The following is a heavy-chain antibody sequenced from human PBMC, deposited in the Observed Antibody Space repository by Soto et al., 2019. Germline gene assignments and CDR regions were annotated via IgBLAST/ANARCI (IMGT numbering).Heavy chain of an antibody. CDR3: ARDQSGYNHWGDD. CDR2: IWDDGGYI. J-gene: IGHJ4*02. CDR1: GFPFSNYG. Sequence: QVQLVESGGGVVQPGRSLRLSCAASGFPFSNYGMHWVPQAPGKGLEWVAVIWDDGGYIYADSVKGRFTISRDNSKNTLYLQMNSLRVEYTAVYYCARDQSGYNHWGDDWGQGTLVTVSS. V-gene: IGHV3-33*01. D-gene: IGHD5-12*01.